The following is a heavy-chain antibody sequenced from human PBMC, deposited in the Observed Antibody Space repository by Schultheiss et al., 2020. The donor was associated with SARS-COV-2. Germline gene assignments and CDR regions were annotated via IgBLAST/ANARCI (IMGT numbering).Heavy chain of an antibody. CDR3: ARDIDYYDSSGYYRDNAFDI. Sequence: SETLSLTCTVSGGSISSGSYYWSWIRQPPGKGLEWIGYIYYSGSTNYNPSLKSRVTISVDTSKNQFSLKLSSVTAADTAVYYCARDIDYYDSSGYYRDNAFDIWGQGTMVTVSS. D-gene: IGHD3-22*01. CDR2: IYYSGST. J-gene: IGHJ3*02. CDR1: GGSISSGSYY. V-gene: IGHV4-61*01.